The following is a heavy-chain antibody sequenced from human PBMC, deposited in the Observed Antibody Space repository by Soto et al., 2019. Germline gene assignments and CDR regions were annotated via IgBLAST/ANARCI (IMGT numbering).Heavy chain of an antibody. V-gene: IGHV1-69*01. J-gene: IGHJ5*01. D-gene: IGHD3-10*01. CDR2: TIPIFDTP. Sequence: QMQLVQSGAEVKKPGSSVKVSCKASGGTFGNLGISWLRQAPGQGLEWMGGTIPIFDTPHYAEKFRDRLTITSDATSTAYMELTRRSSEETATYYCARDREDGSGTKYNWFDSWGQGTLVTVSS. CDR1: GGTFGNLG. CDR3: ARDREDGSGTKYNWFDS.